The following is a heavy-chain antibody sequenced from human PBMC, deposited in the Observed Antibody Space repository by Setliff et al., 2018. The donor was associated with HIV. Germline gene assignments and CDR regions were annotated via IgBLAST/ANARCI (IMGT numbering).Heavy chain of an antibody. V-gene: IGHV2-5*02. CDR3: AHNTLRYFDWLSPYDAFDI. CDR2: IYWDDDK. D-gene: IGHD3-9*01. Sequence: SGPTLVNPTQTLTLTCTFSGFSLSTSGVGVGWIRQPPGKALEWLALIYWDDDKRYSPSLKSRLTITKDTSKNQVALTMTNMDPVDTATYYCAHNTLRYFDWLSPYDAFDIWGQGTMVTVSS. CDR1: GFSLSTSGVG. J-gene: IGHJ3*02.